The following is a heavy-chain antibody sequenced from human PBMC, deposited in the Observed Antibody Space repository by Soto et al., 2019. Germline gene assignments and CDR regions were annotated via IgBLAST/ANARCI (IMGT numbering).Heavy chain of an antibody. Sequence: QVQLVQSGAEVRKPGSSVKVSCKASGGTFNNYAFTWVRQAPGQGLEWVGGIIPLSGTPNYAQKFQGRVTITADKSTRTVHMELSSLRSEDTAMYYCASGVVGATDFDYWGQGTLVTVSS. V-gene: IGHV1-69*06. J-gene: IGHJ4*02. D-gene: IGHD1-26*01. CDR2: IIPLSGTP. CDR3: ASGVVGATDFDY. CDR1: GGTFNNYA.